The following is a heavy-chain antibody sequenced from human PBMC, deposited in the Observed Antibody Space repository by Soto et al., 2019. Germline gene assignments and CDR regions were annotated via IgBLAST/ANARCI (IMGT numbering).Heavy chain of an antibody. CDR1: GGTFSSYA. D-gene: IGHD2-2*01. V-gene: IGHV1-69*06. J-gene: IGHJ5*02. CDR2: ITPIFGTA. CDR3: ATYCSSTSCYYTRWFDP. Sequence: VASVKVSCKASGGTFSSYAISWVRQAPGQGLEWMGGITPIFGTANYAQKFQGRVTITADKSTSTAYMELSSLRSEDTAVYYCATYCSSTSCYYTRWFDPWGQGTLVTVSS.